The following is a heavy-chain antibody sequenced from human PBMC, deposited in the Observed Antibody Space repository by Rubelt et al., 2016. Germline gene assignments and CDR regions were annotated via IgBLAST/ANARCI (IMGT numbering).Heavy chain of an antibody. CDR1: GFTFRSYG. J-gene: IGHJ4*02. CDR3: ARDLTGWPDSDFDY. Sequence: QVQLVESGGGVVQPGTSLRLSCAASGFTFRSYGMQWVRQAPGKGLEWVAVIWHDGSKKYYADSVKGRFTISRDNSKSTLNLQMNSLRVEDTAIYYCARDLTGWPDSDFDYWGQGTLVTVSS. D-gene: IGHD1-14*01. V-gene: IGHV3-33*01. CDR2: IWHDGSKK.